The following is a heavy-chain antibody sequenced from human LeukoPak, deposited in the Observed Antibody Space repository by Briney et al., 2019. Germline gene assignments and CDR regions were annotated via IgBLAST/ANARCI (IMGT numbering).Heavy chain of an antibody. CDR1: GGSISGYY. CDR3: AKYFAATGESHLDY. CDR2: VSSTGTA. D-gene: IGHD6-13*01. J-gene: IGHJ4*02. Sequence: SETLSLTCSVSGGSISGYYWSWIRQPPGRGQEWIGDVSSTGTANYNPSLKSRLTISVDTSKNQFSLRLSSVTAADTAVYYCAKYFAATGESHLDYWGQGSLVTVSS. V-gene: IGHV4-59*03.